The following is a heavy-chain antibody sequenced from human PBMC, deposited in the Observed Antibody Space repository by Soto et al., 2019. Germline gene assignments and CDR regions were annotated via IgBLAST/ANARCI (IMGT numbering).Heavy chain of an antibody. CDR1: GYTFVIYH. J-gene: IGHJ4*02. D-gene: IGHD3-22*01. CDR2: INPNSGDT. Sequence: QVHLVQSGAEIRKPGASVKVSCKASGYTFVIYHLHWVRQAPGQGLEWAGWINPNSGDTNYAQKCQGRVTMTRDTSINTVYMELSGLRSDDTAVYYCARMTVAIDYWGQGALVTVSS. CDR3: ARMTVAIDY. V-gene: IGHV1-2*02.